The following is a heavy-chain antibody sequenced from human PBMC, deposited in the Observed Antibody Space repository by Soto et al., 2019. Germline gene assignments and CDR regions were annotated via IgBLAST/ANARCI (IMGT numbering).Heavy chain of an antibody. CDR1: GGSISSGDYY. D-gene: IGHD6-6*01. CDR2: IYYSGST. V-gene: IGHV4-30-4*01. CDR3: ARANGYSSSYYYGMDV. Sequence: PSETLSLTCTVSGGSISSGDYYWSWIRQPPGKGLEWIGYIYYSGSTYYNPSLKSRVTISVDTSKNQFSLKLSSVTAADTAVYYCARANGYSSSYYYGMDVWGQGTTVTVS. J-gene: IGHJ6*02.